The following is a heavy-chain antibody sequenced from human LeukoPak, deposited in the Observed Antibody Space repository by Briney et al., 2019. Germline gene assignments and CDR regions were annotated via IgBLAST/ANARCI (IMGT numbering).Heavy chain of an antibody. CDR2: IRSKAYSYAT. CDR3: TIGPSSIAARLF. CDR1: GFTFSGSA. Sequence: GGSLRLSCAASGFTFSGSAMHWVRQASGKGLEWVGRIRSKAYSYATAYAASVKGRFTISRDDSKNTAYLQMNSLKTEDTAVYYCTIGPSSIAARLFWGQGTLVTVSS. V-gene: IGHV3-73*01. D-gene: IGHD6-6*01. J-gene: IGHJ4*02.